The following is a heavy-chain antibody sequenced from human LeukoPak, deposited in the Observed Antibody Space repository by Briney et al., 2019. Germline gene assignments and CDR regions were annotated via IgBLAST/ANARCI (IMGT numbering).Heavy chain of an antibody. CDR1: GYSISSGYY. CDR3: ARDRQATVQLYYFDY. V-gene: IGHV4-38-2*02. D-gene: IGHD5-18*01. J-gene: IGHJ4*02. Sequence: SETLSLTCAVSGYSISSGYYWGWIRQPPGKGLEWIGSIYHSGSTYYNPSLKSRVTISVDTSKNQFSLKLSSVTAADTAVYYCARDRQATVQLYYFDYWGQGTLVTVSS. CDR2: IYHSGST.